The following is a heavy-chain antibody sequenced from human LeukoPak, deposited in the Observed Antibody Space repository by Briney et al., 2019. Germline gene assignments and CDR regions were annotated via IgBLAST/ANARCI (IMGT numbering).Heavy chain of an antibody. V-gene: IGHV3-33*01. J-gene: IGHJ5*02. Sequence: GRSLRLSCAASGFTFSSYGMHWVRQAPGKGLEWVAVIWYDGSNKYYADSVKGRFTISRDNSKNTLYLQMNSLRAEDTAVYYCARDREGFGGHSWFDPWGQGTLVTVSS. CDR2: IWYDGSNK. D-gene: IGHD3-16*01. CDR3: ARDREGFGGHSWFDP. CDR1: GFTFSSYG.